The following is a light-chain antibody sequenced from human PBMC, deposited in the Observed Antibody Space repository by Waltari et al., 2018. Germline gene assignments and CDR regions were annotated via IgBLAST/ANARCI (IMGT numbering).Light chain of an antibody. CDR2: DAS. J-gene: IGKJ2*01. V-gene: IGKV1D-13*01. CDR1: QGIRSG. Sequence: AIQLTQSPSSLPASIGDSVTISCRASQGIRSGLAWYQQKPGQPPKLLIYDASTLDSGVPSRFSGSGSGTDFTLTISSLQPEDFAVYYCQQYNNWPPYTFGQGTKLEIK. CDR3: QQYNNWPPYT.